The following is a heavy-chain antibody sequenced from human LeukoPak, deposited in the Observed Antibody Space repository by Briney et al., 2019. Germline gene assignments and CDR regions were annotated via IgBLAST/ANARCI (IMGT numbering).Heavy chain of an antibody. J-gene: IGHJ1*01. D-gene: IGHD3-3*01. Sequence: SETLSLTCTVSGGSIRSSYYYWGWIRQPPGKGLEWIGSIYDSGSTYYNPSLKSRVTISVDTSKNQFSLKLSSVTAADTAVYYCARRSSYSYFKHWGQGTLVTVSS. CDR1: GGSIRSSYYY. V-gene: IGHV4-39*01. CDR3: ARRSSYSYFKH. CDR2: IYDSGST.